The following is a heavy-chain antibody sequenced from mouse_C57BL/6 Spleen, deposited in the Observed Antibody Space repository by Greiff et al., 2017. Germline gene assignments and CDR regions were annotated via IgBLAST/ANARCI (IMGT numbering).Heavy chain of an antibody. CDR2: FYPGSGSI. D-gene: IGHD1-1*01. J-gene: IGHJ1*03. CDR3: ARHEDPSYYGSSYGGYFDV. Sequence: QVQLKESGAELVKPGASVKLSCKASGYTFTEYTIHWVKQRSGQGLEWIGWFYPGSGSIKYNEKFKDKATLTADKSSSTVYMELSRLTSEDSAVYFCARHEDPSYYGSSYGGYFDVWGTGTTVTVSS. CDR1: GYTFTEYT. V-gene: IGHV1-62-2*01.